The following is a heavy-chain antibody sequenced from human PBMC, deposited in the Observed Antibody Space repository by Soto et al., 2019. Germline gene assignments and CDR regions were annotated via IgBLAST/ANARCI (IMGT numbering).Heavy chain of an antibody. CDR1: GFTFSSYA. V-gene: IGHV3-30-3*01. J-gene: IGHJ3*02. CDR2: ISYDGSNK. Sequence: PGGSLRLSCAASGFTFSSYAMHWVRQAPGKGLEWVAVISYDGSNKYYADSVKGRFTISRDNSKNTLYLQMNSLRAEDTAVYYCARRMHFDWLADAFDIWGQGTMVTVSS. CDR3: ARRMHFDWLADAFDI. D-gene: IGHD3-9*01.